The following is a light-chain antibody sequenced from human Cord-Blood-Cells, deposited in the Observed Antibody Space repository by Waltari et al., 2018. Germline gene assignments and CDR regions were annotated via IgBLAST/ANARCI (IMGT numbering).Light chain of an antibody. V-gene: IGLV2-23*01. Sequence: QSALTQPASVSGSPGQSITISCTGTSSDVGSYNLASWYQQHPGKAPKLMIYEGSTRPSGVSNRFSGSKSGNTASLTISGLQAEDEADYYCCSYAGSSTWVFGGGTKLTVL. J-gene: IGLJ3*02. CDR2: EGS. CDR1: SSDVGSYNL. CDR3: CSYAGSSTWV.